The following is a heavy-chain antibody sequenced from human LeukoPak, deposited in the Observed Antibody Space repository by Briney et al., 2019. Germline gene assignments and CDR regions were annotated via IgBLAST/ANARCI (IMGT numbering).Heavy chain of an antibody. Sequence: GASVKVSCKASGGSFSSYGISWVRQTPGQGLEWMGGIIPMLGRSNYAQKSQGRVTISTDESTSTAYMEMSSLRSEDTAVYYCAREDHTADNWFDPWGQGTLVTVSS. CDR3: AREDHTADNWFDP. CDR1: GGSFSSYG. D-gene: IGHD5-18*01. J-gene: IGHJ5*02. CDR2: IIPMLGRS. V-gene: IGHV1-69*05.